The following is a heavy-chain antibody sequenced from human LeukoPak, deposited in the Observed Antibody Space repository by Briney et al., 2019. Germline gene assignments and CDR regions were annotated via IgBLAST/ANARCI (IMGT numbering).Heavy chain of an antibody. CDR1: GFTFTSSA. V-gene: IGHV1-58*02. CDR3: AASPSTFGGPSSYYYYGMDV. J-gene: IGHJ6*02. Sequence: SVKVSCKASGFTFTSSAMQRVRQARGQRLEWIGWIVVGSGNTNYAQKFQERVTITRDMSTSTAYMELSSLRSEDTAVYYCAASPSTFGGPSSYYYYGMDVWGQGTTVTVSS. D-gene: IGHD3-16*01. CDR2: IVVGSGNT.